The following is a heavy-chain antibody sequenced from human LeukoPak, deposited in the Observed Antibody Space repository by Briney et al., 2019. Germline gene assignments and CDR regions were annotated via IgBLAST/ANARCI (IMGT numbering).Heavy chain of an antibody. CDR3: ARVGIAAAGTPFDY. Sequence: ASVKVSCKASGYTFTGYYMHWVRQAPGQGLEWMGWINPNSGGTNYAQKFQGRVTMTRDTSISTAYMELSRLRSDDTAVYYCARVGIAAAGTPFDYWGQGTLVTVSS. V-gene: IGHV1-2*02. J-gene: IGHJ4*02. CDR1: GYTFTGYY. D-gene: IGHD6-13*01. CDR2: INPNSGGT.